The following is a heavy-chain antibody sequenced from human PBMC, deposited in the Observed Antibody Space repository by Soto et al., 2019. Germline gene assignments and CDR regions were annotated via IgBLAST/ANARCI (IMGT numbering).Heavy chain of an antibody. CDR2: INAFNGNT. Sequence: QVQLVQSGVEVKKPGASVKVSCKASGYTFTTFGITWVRQAPGQGLQWMGWINAFNGNTNYAQKLQGRVTMTTDTSTSTAYMELRNLRSDDTAVYYCARQNAEYFQNWGQGTLVTVS. CDR1: GYTFTTFG. CDR3: ARQNAEYFQN. V-gene: IGHV1-18*01. J-gene: IGHJ1*01.